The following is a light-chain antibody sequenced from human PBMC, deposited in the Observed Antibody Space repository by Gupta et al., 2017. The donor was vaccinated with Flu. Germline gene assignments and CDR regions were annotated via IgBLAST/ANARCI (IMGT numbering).Light chain of an antibody. CDR2: DAI. CDR3: QQENNWPRT. CDR1: QNIGDN. Sequence: PATLSVSPGERAILSCRASQNIGDNLAWYQQRPGQAPRLLIFDAISRASEIPARFSGSGSGTHFTLTIDSLQSEDFAIYFCQQENNWPRTFGQGTKVDIK. J-gene: IGKJ1*01. V-gene: IGKV3-15*01.